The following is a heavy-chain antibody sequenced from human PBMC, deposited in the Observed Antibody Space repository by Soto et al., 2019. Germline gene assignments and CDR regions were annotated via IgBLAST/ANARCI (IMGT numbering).Heavy chain of an antibody. V-gene: IGHV3-23*01. CDR1: GFTFSSYA. Sequence: GGSLRLSCAASGFTFSSYAMSWVRQAPGKGLEWVSAISGSGGSTYYTDSVKGRFTISRDNSKNTLYLQMNSLRAEDTAVYYCAKDKWSGLELRFLGNWFDPWGQGTLVTVSS. D-gene: IGHD1-7*01. CDR3: AKDKWSGLELRFLGNWFDP. J-gene: IGHJ5*02. CDR2: ISGSGGST.